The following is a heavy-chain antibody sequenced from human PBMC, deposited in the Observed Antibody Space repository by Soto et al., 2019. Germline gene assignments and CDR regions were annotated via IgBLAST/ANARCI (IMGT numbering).Heavy chain of an antibody. Sequence: GSFRLSCAASGFIFRSYAMSWVRQAPGKGLEWVSAISGSGGSTYYADSVKGRFTISRDNSKNTLYLQMNSLRAEDTAVYYCAKDNEYENIVTGLGYWGQGTMVAVSS. CDR1: GFIFRSYA. J-gene: IGHJ4*02. CDR3: AKDNEYENIVTGLGY. CDR2: ISGSGGST. V-gene: IGHV3-23*01. D-gene: IGHD3-9*01.